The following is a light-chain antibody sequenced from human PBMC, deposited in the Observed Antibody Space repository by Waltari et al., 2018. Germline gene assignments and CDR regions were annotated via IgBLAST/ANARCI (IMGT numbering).Light chain of an antibody. CDR1: HIGRED. V-gene: IGLV3-21*02. Sequence: SYGLTQPPSVSVSPGQTARITCGGGHIGREDVNWYQQKPPQAPVLVIYADSARPSGMPERFSGSRSGNTATLTIGGVEAGDEADYYCQVWDVDSDHVFFGGGTRLTVL. CDR2: ADS. CDR3: QVWDVDSDHVF. J-gene: IGLJ7*01.